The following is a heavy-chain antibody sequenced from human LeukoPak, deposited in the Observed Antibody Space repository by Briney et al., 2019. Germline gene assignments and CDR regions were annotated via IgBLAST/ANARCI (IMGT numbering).Heavy chain of an antibody. V-gene: IGHV1-8*01. D-gene: IGHD3-3*01. CDR2: MNPNSGNT. CDR1: GYTFTSYD. CDR3: ARGGGRTRGAIFGVVPPYYFDY. J-gene: IGHJ4*02. Sequence: ASVKVSCKASGYTFTSYDINWVRQATGQGLEWMGWMNPNSGNTGYAQKFQGRVTMTRNTSISTAYMELSSLRSEDTAVYYCARGGGRTRGAIFGVVPPYYFDYRGQGTLVTVSS.